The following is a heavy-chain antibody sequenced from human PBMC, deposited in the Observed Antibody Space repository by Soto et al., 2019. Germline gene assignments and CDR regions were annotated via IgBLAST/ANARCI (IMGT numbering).Heavy chain of an antibody. CDR3: ARDATSYYYGSGSPGP. CDR2: LRSSSSYI. D-gene: IGHD3-10*01. J-gene: IGHJ5*02. CDR1: GFTFSSYS. V-gene: IGHV3-21*01. Sequence: GGSLRLSCAASGFTFSSYSTTWVRQDPGKGLEWVSSLRSSSSYIYYADSVKGRFTISRDNAKNSLYLQINSLRAEDTAVYYCARDATSYYYGSGSPGPWGQGTLVTVSS.